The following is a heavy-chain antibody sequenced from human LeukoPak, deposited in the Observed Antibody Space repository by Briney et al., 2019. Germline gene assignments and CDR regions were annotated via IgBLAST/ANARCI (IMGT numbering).Heavy chain of an antibody. CDR3: AKGSGSGWYGWFAP. CDR2: IDASGGST. J-gene: IGHJ5*02. D-gene: IGHD6-19*01. V-gene: IGHV3-23*01. Sequence: GSLRLSCAASGFTFSSYAMTWVRQAPGEGLEWVSSIDASGGSTYYADSVKGRFTISRDNSKNTFFLQMNTLRAADTAVYYCAKGSGSGWYGWFAPWGQGTLVTVSS. CDR1: GFTFSSYA.